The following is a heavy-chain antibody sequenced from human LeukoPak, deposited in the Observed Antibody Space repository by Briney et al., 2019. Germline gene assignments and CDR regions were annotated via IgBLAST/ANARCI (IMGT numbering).Heavy chain of an antibody. CDR3: ARGGWGGSYSRDAFDI. V-gene: IGHV4-4*07. Sequence: SETLSLTCTVSGGSIRSYYWSWIRQPAGKGLEWIGRIYTSGSTNYNPSLKSRVTMSVDTSKNQFSLKLSSVTAADTAVYYCARGGWGGSYSRDAFDIWGQGTMVTVSS. J-gene: IGHJ3*02. CDR2: IYTSGST. CDR1: GGSIRSYY. D-gene: IGHD1-26*01.